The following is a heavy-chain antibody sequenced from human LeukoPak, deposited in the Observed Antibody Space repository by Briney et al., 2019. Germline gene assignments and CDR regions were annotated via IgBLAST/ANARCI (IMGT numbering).Heavy chain of an antibody. V-gene: IGHV4-59*01. CDR3: ARGHSSSWYYFDY. Sequence: PSETLSLTCTVSGGSISSYYWSWIRQPPGKGLEWIGYIYYSGSTNYNPSLKSRVTISVDTSRNQFSLKLSSVTAADTAVYYCARGHSSSWYYFDYWGQGTLVTVSS. J-gene: IGHJ4*02. CDR1: GGSISSYY. D-gene: IGHD6-13*01. CDR2: IYYSGST.